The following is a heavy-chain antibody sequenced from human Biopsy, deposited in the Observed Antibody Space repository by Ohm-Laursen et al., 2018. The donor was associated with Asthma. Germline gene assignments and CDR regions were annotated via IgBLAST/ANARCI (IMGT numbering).Heavy chain of an antibody. CDR3: ARAAITGIRGWFDP. V-gene: IGHV4-34*01. Sequence: TLSLTCTVYGGYLTGHYWNWIRQPPGKGLEWIGEVDQSGYTNYNPSLKSRVTISADTSKNQFHLNLSSVTAADTAVYFCARAAITGIRGWFDPWGQGTQVTVSS. D-gene: IGHD1-20*01. CDR2: VDQSGYT. J-gene: IGHJ5*02. CDR1: GGYLTGHY.